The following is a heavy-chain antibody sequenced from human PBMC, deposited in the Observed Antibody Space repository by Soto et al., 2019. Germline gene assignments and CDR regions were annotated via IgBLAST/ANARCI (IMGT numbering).Heavy chain of an antibody. V-gene: IGHV4-31*03. CDR2: IYYSGLT. CDR1: VGPISSGGYY. Sequence: QVQLQESAPGRVNPSQTLSLTCTVSVGPISSGGYYWSWIRQPPGKGLEGIGYIYYSGLTNYNPSLKSRVTISVDTSKNQFSLKLSSVTAADTAVYYCARDGGYGSGSYRFDYWGQGTLVTVSS. D-gene: IGHD3-10*01. CDR3: ARDGGYGSGSYRFDY. J-gene: IGHJ4*02.